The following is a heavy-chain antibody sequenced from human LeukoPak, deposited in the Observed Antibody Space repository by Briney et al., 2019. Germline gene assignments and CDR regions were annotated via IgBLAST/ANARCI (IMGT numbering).Heavy chain of an antibody. CDR2: IYYSGST. J-gene: IGHJ3*02. V-gene: IGHV4-59*01. D-gene: IGHD3-3*01. CDR1: GGSISGYY. Sequence: SETLSLTCTVSGGSISGYYWTWIRQPPGKGLEWIGYIYYSGSTNYNPSLKSRVTISEDTSKNQFSLKLSSVTAADTAVYYCARDRLEYDFWSGYYPAPDAFDIWGQGTMVTVSS. CDR3: ARDRLEYDFWSGYYPAPDAFDI.